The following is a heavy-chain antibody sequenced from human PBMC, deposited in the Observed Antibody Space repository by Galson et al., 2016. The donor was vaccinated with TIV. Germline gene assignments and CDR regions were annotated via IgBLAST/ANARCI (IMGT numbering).Heavy chain of an antibody. V-gene: IGHV1-24*01. J-gene: IGHJ4*02. CDR3: ATDLVYYYDSSGYS. CDR1: GYSVSELS. CDR2: FDPKTGET. Sequence: SVKVSCKASGYSVSELSMHWVRQAAGKGLEWMGGFDPKTGETVYAQKFQGRVTMAEDTYTDTAYMEQTRLRSEDTAVYSCATDLVYYYDSSGYSWGQGPLVTVSA. D-gene: IGHD3-22*01.